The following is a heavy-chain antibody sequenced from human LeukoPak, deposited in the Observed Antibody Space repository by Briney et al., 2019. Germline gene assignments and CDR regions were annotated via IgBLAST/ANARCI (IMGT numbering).Heavy chain of an antibody. D-gene: IGHD1-14*01. Sequence: ASVKVSCKASGYTFTGYYMYGVRQAPGQGLEWMGWINPNSGGTNYAQKFQGRASMTRDTSISTAYMEPSRLRSDDTAVYSCASPRRRGPVYYFDYWGQGTLVTVSS. CDR1: GYTFTGYY. CDR2: INPNSGGT. CDR3: ASPRRRGPVYYFDY. J-gene: IGHJ4*02. V-gene: IGHV1-2*02.